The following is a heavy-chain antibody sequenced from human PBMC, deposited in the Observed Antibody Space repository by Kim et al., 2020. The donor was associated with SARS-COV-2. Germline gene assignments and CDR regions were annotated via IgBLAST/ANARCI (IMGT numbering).Heavy chain of an antibody. V-gene: IGHV4-31*02. Sequence: LQSRVTKSVDTSKNQFSLKLSSVTAADTAVYYCARTRNSRYGSGSYALDYWGQGTLVTVSS. J-gene: IGHJ4*02. CDR3: ARTRNSRYGSGSYALDY. D-gene: IGHD3-10*01.